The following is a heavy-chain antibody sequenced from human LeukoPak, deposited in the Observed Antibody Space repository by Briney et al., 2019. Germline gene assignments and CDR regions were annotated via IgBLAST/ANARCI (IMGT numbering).Heavy chain of an antibody. D-gene: IGHD1-1*01. CDR3: SKKGQANDDGKPD. V-gene: IGHV3-66*01. CDR1: GFTVSSSY. Sequence: GGSLRLSCAASGFTVSSSYMSWVRQAPGRGLEWASVIYSGGITYYADSVKGRFTISRDNSKNTLYLQMNSLRAEDTAVYYCSKKGQANDDGKPDWGQGTLVTVSS. CDR2: IYSGGIT. J-gene: IGHJ4*02.